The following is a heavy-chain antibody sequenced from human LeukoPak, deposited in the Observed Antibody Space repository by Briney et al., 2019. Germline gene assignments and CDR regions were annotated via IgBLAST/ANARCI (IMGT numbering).Heavy chain of an antibody. CDR3: ARGGLLDTHLVTSDY. J-gene: IGHJ4*02. D-gene: IGHD5-18*01. CDR2: VSSSGSTI. Sequence: PGGSLRLSCAASGFTFSSYWMSWVRQAPGKGLEWVSYVSSSGSTIYSADSVKGRFTISRDNAKNSLYLQMNSLRAEDTAVYYCARGGLLDTHLVTSDYWGQGTLVTVSS. V-gene: IGHV3-48*04. CDR1: GFTFSSYW.